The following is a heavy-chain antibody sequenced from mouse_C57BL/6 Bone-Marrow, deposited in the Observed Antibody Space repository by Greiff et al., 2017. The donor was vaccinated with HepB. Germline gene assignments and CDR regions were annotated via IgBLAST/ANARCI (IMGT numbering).Heavy chain of an antibody. CDR3: ARRAYANAMDY. D-gene: IGHD1-1*01. J-gene: IGHJ4*01. Sequence: DVKLVESGGGLVQPGESLKLSCESNEYEFPSHDMSWVRKTPEKRLELVAALNSDGGSTYYPDTMERRFIISRDNTKKTLYLQMSSLRSEDTALYYCARRAYANAMDYWGQGTSVTVSS. CDR1: EYEFPSHD. V-gene: IGHV5-2*01. CDR2: LNSDGGST.